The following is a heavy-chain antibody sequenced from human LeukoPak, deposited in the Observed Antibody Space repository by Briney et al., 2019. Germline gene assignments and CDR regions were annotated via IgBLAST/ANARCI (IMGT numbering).Heavy chain of an antibody. Sequence: GGSLRLSCAASRFTFSSYGMHWVRQAPGKGLEWVAVISYDGSNKYYADSVKGRFTISRDNSKNTLYLQMNSLRAEDTAVYYCAKDHGSSWYLVVVYYYGMDVWGQGTTVTVSS. D-gene: IGHD6-13*01. J-gene: IGHJ6*02. V-gene: IGHV3-30*18. CDR3: AKDHGSSWYLVVVYYYGMDV. CDR2: ISYDGSNK. CDR1: RFTFSSYG.